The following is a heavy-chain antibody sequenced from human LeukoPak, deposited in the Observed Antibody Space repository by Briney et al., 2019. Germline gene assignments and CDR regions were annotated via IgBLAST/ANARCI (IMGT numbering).Heavy chain of an antibody. CDR2: INPNTGGT. D-gene: IGHD6-13*01. CDR3: ARVDAVSSSWHDYYYYMDV. V-gene: IGHV1-2*02. J-gene: IGHJ6*03. CDR1: GYTFTDYY. Sequence: ASVKVSCKASGYTFTDYYMHWVRQAPGQGLEWMGWINPNTGGTKYAQKFQDRVTMTRDTSINTAYMELSRLRSDDTALYYCARVDAVSSSWHDYYYYMDVWGKGTTVTVSS.